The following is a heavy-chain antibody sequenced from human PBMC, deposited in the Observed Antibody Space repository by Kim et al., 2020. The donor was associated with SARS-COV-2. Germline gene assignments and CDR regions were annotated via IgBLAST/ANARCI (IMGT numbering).Heavy chain of an antibody. CDR2: IYNSGNT. J-gene: IGHJ5*02. V-gene: IGHV4-59*12. CDR3: SRGWLTGPNWFSP. CDR1: GGSISTYF. D-gene: IGHD5-12*01. Sequence: SETLSLTCTVSGGSISTYFWRWLRQPPGKGLEWIGQIYNSGNTNYNPSLKSRVSISVDTSKNQFSLNLTSVTAADTAVYYCSRGWLTGPNWFSPWGQGTL.